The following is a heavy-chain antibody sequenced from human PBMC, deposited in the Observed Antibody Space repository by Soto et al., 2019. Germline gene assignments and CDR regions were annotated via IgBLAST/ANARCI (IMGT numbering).Heavy chain of an antibody. D-gene: IGHD3-3*01. V-gene: IGHV3-21*01. CDR2: ISSSSSYI. CDR1: GFTFSSYS. CDR3: ARDSITIFGVVIYYYYYGMDV. J-gene: IGHJ6*02. Sequence: GGSLRLSCAASGFTFSSYSMNWVRQAPGKGLEWVSSISSSSSYIYYADSVKGRFTISRDNAKNSLYLQMNSLRAEDTAVYYCARDSITIFGVVIYYYYYGMDVWGQGTTVTVSS.